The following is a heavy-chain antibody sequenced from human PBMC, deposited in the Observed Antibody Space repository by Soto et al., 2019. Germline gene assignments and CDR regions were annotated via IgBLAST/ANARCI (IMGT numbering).Heavy chain of an antibody. CDR3: ARDRAYSSSSDNWFDP. Sequence: GASVKVSCKASGGTFSSYAISWVRQAPGQGLEWMGGIIPIFGTANYAQKFQGRVTITADKSTSTAYMELSSLRSEDTAVYYCARDRAYSSSSDNWFDPWGQGTLVTAPQ. CDR1: GGTFSSYA. CDR2: IIPIFGTA. V-gene: IGHV1-69*06. D-gene: IGHD6-13*01. J-gene: IGHJ5*02.